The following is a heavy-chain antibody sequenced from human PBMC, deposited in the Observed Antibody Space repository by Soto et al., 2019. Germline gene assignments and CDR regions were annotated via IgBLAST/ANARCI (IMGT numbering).Heavy chain of an antibody. CDR3: ARGGRLNNMVRGVITSPARAYYYGMDV. D-gene: IGHD3-10*01. V-gene: IGHV4-30-4*01. J-gene: IGHJ6*02. Sequence: SETLSLTCTVSGGSISSGDYYWSWIRQPPGKGLEWIGYIYYSGSTYYNPSLKRRVTISVDTSKNQFSLKLSSVTAADTAVYYCARGGRLNNMVRGVITSPARAYYYGMDVWGRRPTVTVSS. CDR1: GGSISSGDYY. CDR2: IYYSGST.